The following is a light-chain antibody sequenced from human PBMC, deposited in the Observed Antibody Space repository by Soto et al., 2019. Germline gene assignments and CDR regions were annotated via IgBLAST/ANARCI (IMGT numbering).Light chain of an antibody. Sequence: PGESATLSCRASQSLSYYLAWYQQKPGQAPRLLIYGASTRATGIPARFSGSGSGTEFTLTISSLQSEDFAVYYCQQYNNWPPITFGQGTRLEIK. CDR2: GAS. CDR1: QSLSYY. J-gene: IGKJ5*01. CDR3: QQYNNWPPIT. V-gene: IGKV3-15*01.